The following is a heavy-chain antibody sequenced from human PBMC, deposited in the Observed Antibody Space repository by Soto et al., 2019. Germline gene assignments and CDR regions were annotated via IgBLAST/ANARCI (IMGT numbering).Heavy chain of an antibody. CDR1: GYTFTRYD. J-gene: IGHJ4*02. Sequence: QVQLVQSGAEVKKPGASVKVSCKASGYTFTRYDINWVRQATGQGPEWMGWTNPKSGYTGYAQKFQGRLTMTRDSAISTAYMELNSLRSEDTAVYYCERTDGDLDYLGQGTLVTVSS. V-gene: IGHV1-8*01. CDR3: ERTDGDLDY. D-gene: IGHD4-17*01. CDR2: TNPKSGYT.